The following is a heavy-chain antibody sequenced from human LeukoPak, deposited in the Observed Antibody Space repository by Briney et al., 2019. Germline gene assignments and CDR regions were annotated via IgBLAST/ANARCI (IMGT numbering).Heavy chain of an antibody. J-gene: IGHJ4*02. Sequence: SETLSLTCTVSGGSISSYYWSWIRQPAGKGLEWIGRIYTSGSTNYNPSLKSRVTMSVDTSKNQFSLKLSSVTAADTAVYYCASSEDSGSYSPFDYWGQGTLVTVSS. V-gene: IGHV4-4*07. CDR1: GGSISSYY. D-gene: IGHD3-10*01. CDR3: ASSEDSGSYSPFDY. CDR2: IYTSGST.